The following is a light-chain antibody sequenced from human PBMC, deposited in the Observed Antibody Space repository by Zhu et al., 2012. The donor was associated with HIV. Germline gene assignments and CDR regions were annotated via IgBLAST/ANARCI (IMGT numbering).Light chain of an antibody. CDR2: DAS. CDR1: QTISNL. V-gene: IGKV3-11*01. Sequence: EILLTQSPATLSLSPGEGATLSCRASQTISNLLAWYQQKPGRAPRLLIYDASNRATGIPARFSGSGSGTDFTLAISSLEPEDFAVYYCHQYGSSPDTFGQGTKLEFK. J-gene: IGKJ2*01. CDR3: HQYGSSPDT.